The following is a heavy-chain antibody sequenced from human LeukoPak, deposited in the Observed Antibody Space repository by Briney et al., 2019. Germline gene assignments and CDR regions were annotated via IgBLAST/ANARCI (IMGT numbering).Heavy chain of an antibody. D-gene: IGHD6-13*01. Sequence: ASVKVSCKASGYTFTSYYMHWVRQAPGQGLEWMGIINPSDGSTSYAQKFQGRVTMTRDTSTSTVYMELSSLRSEDTAVYYCAREDNLAAAGNYFDYWGQGTLVTVSS. CDR3: AREDNLAAAGNYFDY. J-gene: IGHJ4*02. CDR1: GYTFTSYY. CDR2: INPSDGST. V-gene: IGHV1-46*01.